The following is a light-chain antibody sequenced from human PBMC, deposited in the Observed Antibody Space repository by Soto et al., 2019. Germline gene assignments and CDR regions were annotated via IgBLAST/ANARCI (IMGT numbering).Light chain of an antibody. V-gene: IGKV3-11*01. J-gene: IGKJ1*01. CDR1: QYINTR. Sequence: EIVLTHSPATLSSFPGDRVTLSCRASQYINTRLAWYQHRPGQAPRLLIYQTSIRAAGIPARFSASGTGTDFTLTISDVQPEDFAVYYCHQRQSWPRTFGQGTKVDIK. CDR2: QTS. CDR3: HQRQSWPRT.